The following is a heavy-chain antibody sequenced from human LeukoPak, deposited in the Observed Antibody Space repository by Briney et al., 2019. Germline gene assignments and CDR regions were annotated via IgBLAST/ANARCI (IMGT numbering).Heavy chain of an antibody. CDR2: ISGSGGST. D-gene: IGHD3-9*01. CDR3: AKEYPYYDILTGYYKGIYGLDAFDI. Sequence: GGSPRLSCAASGFTFSSYAMSWVRQAPGKGLEWVSAISGSGGSTYYADSVKGRFTISRDNSKNTLYLQMNSLRAEDTAVYYCAKEYPYYDILTGYYKGIYGLDAFDIWGQGTMVTVSS. J-gene: IGHJ3*02. V-gene: IGHV3-23*01. CDR1: GFTFSSYA.